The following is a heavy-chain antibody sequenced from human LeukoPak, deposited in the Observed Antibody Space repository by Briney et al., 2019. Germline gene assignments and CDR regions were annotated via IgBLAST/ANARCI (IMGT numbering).Heavy chain of an antibody. CDR1: GFTFSSYW. D-gene: IGHD6-13*01. CDR2: IKQDGSEK. CDR3: ARDLMTYSSSWTGMANDY. J-gene: IGHJ4*02. Sequence: GGSLRLSCAAPGFTFSSYWMSWVRQAPGKGLEWVANIKQDGSEKYYVDSVKGRFTISRDNAKNSLYVQMNSLRAEDTAVYYCARDLMTYSSSWTGMANDYWGQGTLVTVSS. V-gene: IGHV3-7*01.